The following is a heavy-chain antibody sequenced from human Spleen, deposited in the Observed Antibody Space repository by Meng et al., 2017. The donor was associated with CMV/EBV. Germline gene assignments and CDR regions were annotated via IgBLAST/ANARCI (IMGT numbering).Heavy chain of an antibody. Sequence: QVHRGQSGADVEKLGGSVKVSCKSSGYTFTGYYMHWVRPAPGQGLEWMGWVSAYNGNTNYAQKLQGRVTMTTDTSTSTAYMELRSLRSDDTAVYYCARGLGGHDAFDIWGQGTMVTVSS. V-gene: IGHV1-18*04. CDR1: GYTFTGYY. J-gene: IGHJ3*02. CDR3: ARGLGGHDAFDI. D-gene: IGHD5-12*01. CDR2: VSAYNGNT.